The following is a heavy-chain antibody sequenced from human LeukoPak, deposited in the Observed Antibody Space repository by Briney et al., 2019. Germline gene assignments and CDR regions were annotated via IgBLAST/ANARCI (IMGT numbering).Heavy chain of an antibody. D-gene: IGHD3-9*01. V-gene: IGHV3-30*04. J-gene: IGHJ6*02. Sequence: GGSLRLSCAASGFTFSSYAMHWVRQAPGKGLEWVAVISYDGSNKYYADSVKGRFTISRDNSKNTLYLQMNSLRAEDTAVYYCARDLYYDILTGQEGYYYGMDVWGQGTTVTVSS. CDR2: ISYDGSNK. CDR1: GFTFSSYA. CDR3: ARDLYYDILTGQEGYYYGMDV.